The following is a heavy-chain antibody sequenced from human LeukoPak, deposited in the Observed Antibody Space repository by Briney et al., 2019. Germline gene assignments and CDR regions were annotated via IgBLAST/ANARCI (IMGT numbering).Heavy chain of an antibody. CDR1: GFSFISYT. Sequence: GGSLRLSCAASGFSFISYTMTWVRQAPGKGLEWVSSISGSGGSTYYADSVKGRFTISRDNSKNTLYLQMNSLRAEDTAVYYCARGGSSWYAVWFDPWGQGTLVTVSS. V-gene: IGHV3-23*01. CDR2: ISGSGGST. J-gene: IGHJ5*02. CDR3: ARGGSSWYAVWFDP. D-gene: IGHD6-13*01.